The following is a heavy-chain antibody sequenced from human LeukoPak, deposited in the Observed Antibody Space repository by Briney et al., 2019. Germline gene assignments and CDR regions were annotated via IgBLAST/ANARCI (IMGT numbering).Heavy chain of an antibody. CDR3: ARDDGSGSYRFDY. D-gene: IGHD3-10*01. V-gene: IGHV1-18*04. J-gene: IGHJ4*02. Sequence: ASVKVSCKASGYTFTNNGISWVRQAPGQGLEWMGWISAYNDKTNYAQKLQDRVTMTTDTSTRTDYIELRRLRYDDTAVYYCARDDGSGSYRFDYWGQGTLVTVSS. CDR1: GYTFTNNG. CDR2: ISAYNDKT.